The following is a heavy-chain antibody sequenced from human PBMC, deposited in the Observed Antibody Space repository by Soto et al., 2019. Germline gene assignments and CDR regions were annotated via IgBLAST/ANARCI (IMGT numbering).Heavy chain of an antibody. CDR2: IYYSGST. V-gene: IGHV4-39*01. CDR3: ARGYCSGGSCFRRRGPYNWFDP. D-gene: IGHD2-15*01. CDR1: GGSISSSSYY. J-gene: IGHJ5*02. Sequence: QLQLQESGPGLVKPSETLSLTCTVSGGSISSSSYYWGWIRQPPGKGLEWIGSIYYSGSTYYNPSLKSRVTISVDTSKNQFSLKLSSVTAADTAVYYCARGYCSGGSCFRRRGPYNWFDPWGQGTLVTVSS.